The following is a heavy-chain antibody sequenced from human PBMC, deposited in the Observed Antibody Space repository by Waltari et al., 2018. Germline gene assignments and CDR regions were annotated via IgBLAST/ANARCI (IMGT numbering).Heavy chain of an antibody. J-gene: IGHJ4*02. CDR3: ARSSXAXXXNDGYXFDY. V-gene: IGHV1-2*02. CDR2: IXXNSGGX. CDR1: GYTFTGYY. D-gene: IGHD1-1*01. Sequence: XXXLVQSGAXVKKPGASVKVSCKASGYTFTGYYMHWVRQAPGQGLEGXGXIXXNSGGXXYAQKFQGXXTMXRDTSXSXAYMELXRLRSDDTAVYYCARSSXAXXXNDGYXFDYWGQGTXVXXXS.